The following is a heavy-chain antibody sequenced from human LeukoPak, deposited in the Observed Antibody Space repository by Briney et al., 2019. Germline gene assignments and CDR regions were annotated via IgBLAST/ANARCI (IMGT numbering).Heavy chain of an antibody. CDR1: GGTFSSYA. V-gene: IGHV1-69*13. Sequence: GASVKVSCKASGGTFSSYAISWVRQAPGQGLKWMGGIIPIFGTANYAQKFQGRVTITADESTSTAYMELSSLRSEDTAVYYCASDIVATLYPGSEPGFAYWGQGTLVTVSS. CDR2: IIPIFGTA. D-gene: IGHD5-12*01. J-gene: IGHJ4*02. CDR3: ASDIVATLYPGSEPGFAY.